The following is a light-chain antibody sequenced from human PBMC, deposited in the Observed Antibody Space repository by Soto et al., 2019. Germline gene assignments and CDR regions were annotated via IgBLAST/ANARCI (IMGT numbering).Light chain of an antibody. J-gene: IGLJ1*01. CDR2: EVS. Sequence: QSVLNQPPSASGSPGQSVTISFTGTSSDVGGYDYVSWYQQHPGKAPKLMIFEVSKRPSGVPDRFSGSKSGNTASLTVSGLQAEDEADYYCSSYAGNTKGVFGTGTKVTVL. CDR1: SSDVGGYDY. V-gene: IGLV2-8*01. CDR3: SSYAGNTKGV.